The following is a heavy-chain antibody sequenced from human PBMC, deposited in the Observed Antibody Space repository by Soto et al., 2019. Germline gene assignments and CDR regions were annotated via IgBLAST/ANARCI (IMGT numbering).Heavy chain of an antibody. CDR2: IYWDDDT. D-gene: IGHD2-21*01. Sequence: QITLKESGPTLVKPTQTLTLTCTFSGFSLSTSGMGVGWIRQPPGKALEWLAVIYWDDDTQYRPSLSSTLTITKDTSTSPVGLTMTNVEPEDTATYYCAQLIWRGINHYFDSWGEGSLVTVSS. CDR1: GFSLSTSGMG. V-gene: IGHV2-5*02. CDR3: AQLIWRGINHYFDS. J-gene: IGHJ4*02.